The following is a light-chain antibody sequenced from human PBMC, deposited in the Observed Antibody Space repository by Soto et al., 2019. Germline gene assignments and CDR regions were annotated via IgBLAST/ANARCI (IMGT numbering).Light chain of an antibody. V-gene: IGKV1-5*03. Sequence: DIQMTQSPSTLSASVGDGVTITCRASQSISSWLAWYQQKPGKAPKLLIYKASSLESGVPSRFSGSGSGTEFTLTISSLQPDDFATYYCQQYNSYSLTFGQGTKVEIK. J-gene: IGKJ1*01. CDR2: KAS. CDR3: QQYNSYSLT. CDR1: QSISSW.